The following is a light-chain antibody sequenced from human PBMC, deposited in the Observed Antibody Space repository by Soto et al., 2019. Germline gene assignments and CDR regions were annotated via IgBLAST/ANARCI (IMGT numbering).Light chain of an antibody. V-gene: IGLV2-11*01. CDR1: NNDVGPFNS. CDR2: DVD. J-gene: IGLJ1*01. CDR3: FSFSVNHVYL. Sequence: QSALTQPRSVSGSPGQPVIISCTGTNNDVGPFNSVSWYQQHPGKDPKLLIYDVDVRPSGVPDRFSGSKSDNTASLTISGLQAEDEADYFCFSFSVNHVYLFGTGTKVTVL.